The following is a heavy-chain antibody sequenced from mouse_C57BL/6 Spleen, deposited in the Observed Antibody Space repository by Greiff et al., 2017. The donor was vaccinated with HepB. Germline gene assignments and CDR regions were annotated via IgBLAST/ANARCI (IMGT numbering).Heavy chain of an antibody. CDR2: INPNYGTT. CDR3: AREKADYDYDLDWYFDV. V-gene: IGHV1-39*01. J-gene: IGHJ1*03. Sequence: VQLKESGPELVKPGASVKISCKASGYSFTDYNMNWVKQSNGKSLEWIGVINPNYGTTSYNQKFKGKATLTVDQSSSTAYMQLNSLTSEDSAVYYCAREKADYDYDLDWYFDVWGTGTTVTVSS. CDR1: GYSFTDYN. D-gene: IGHD2-4*01.